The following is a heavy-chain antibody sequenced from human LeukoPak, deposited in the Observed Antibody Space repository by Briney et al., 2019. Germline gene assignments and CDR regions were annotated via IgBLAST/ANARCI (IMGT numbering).Heavy chain of an antibody. Sequence: PSETLSLTCTVSRGSISSSSYYWSWIRQPPGKGLEWIGYIYYSGSTDYNPSLKSRVTISVDTSKNQFSLKLSSVTAADTAVYYCARGVSGELQSTNYFDYWGQGTLVTVSS. CDR1: RGSISSSSYY. J-gene: IGHJ4*02. V-gene: IGHV4-61*01. D-gene: IGHD5-24*01. CDR2: IYYSGST. CDR3: ARGVSGELQSTNYFDY.